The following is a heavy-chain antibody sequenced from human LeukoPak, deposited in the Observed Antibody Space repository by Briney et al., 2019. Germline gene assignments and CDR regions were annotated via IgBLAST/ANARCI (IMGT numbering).Heavy chain of an antibody. CDR1: KFVISDYW. V-gene: IGHV3-7*01. CDR3: ARGFDGANAFDL. CDR2: IKQDGSQK. J-gene: IGHJ3*01. Sequence: GGSLRLSCIASKFVISDYWMNWVRQAPGKGLEWVANIKQDGSQKYYVDSVKGRFTISRDNAKNSVYLQMNSLRAEDTAVYYCARGFDGANAFDLWGQGTLVTVSS.